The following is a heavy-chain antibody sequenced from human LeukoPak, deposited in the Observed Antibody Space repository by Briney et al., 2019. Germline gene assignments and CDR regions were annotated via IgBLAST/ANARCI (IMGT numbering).Heavy chain of an antibody. D-gene: IGHD3-3*01. CDR1: GYTFTSYD. CDR2: MNPNSGNT. CDR3: ARDTAFLEWSYFDY. V-gene: IGHV1-8*01. Sequence: ASVKVSCKASGYTFTSYDINWVRQATGQGLEWMGWMNPNSGNTGYAQKFQGRVTITADESTSTAYMELSSLRSEDTAVYYCARDTAFLEWSYFDYWGQGTLVTVSS. J-gene: IGHJ4*02.